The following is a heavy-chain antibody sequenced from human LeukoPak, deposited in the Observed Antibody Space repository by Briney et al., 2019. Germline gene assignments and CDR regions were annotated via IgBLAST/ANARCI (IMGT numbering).Heavy chain of an antibody. Sequence: TSETLSLTCAVSGFSINSGYYWGWIRQPPGKGLEWIGNVYHSGSTYYNPSLKSRVTISVDTSKNQFSLKLSSVTAADTAVYYCARPGSGYYYFDHWGQGTLVTVSS. CDR1: GFSINSGYY. V-gene: IGHV4-38-2*01. D-gene: IGHD3-22*01. CDR3: ARPGSGYYYFDH. CDR2: VYHSGST. J-gene: IGHJ4*02.